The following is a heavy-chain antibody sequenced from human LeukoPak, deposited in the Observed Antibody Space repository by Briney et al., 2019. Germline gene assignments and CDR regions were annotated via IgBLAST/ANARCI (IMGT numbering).Heavy chain of an antibody. J-gene: IGHJ6*04. V-gene: IGHV3-66*01. CDR1: GFSVSSKY. CDR3: ADLDITMIGGV. Sequence: PGGSLRLSCAASGFSVSSKYMSWVRQAPGKGLEWVSVIYSGGSTYYPDSVNDRFTNSRDKSKNTLYLQINSLRAEHTAVYYCADLDITMIGGVWGKGTTVTISS. D-gene: IGHD3-10*02. CDR2: IYSGGST.